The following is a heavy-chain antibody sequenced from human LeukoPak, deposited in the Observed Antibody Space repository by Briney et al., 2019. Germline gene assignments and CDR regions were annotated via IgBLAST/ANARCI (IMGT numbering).Heavy chain of an antibody. Sequence: PSETPSLTCTVSGGSISSHYWSWTRQPPGKGLEWIGYIYYSGSTNYNPSLKSRVTISVDTSKNQFFLKLNSVTAADTAVYYCARAERGYYDSSGHYGHWGQGTLVTVSS. CDR3: ARAERGYYDSSGHYGH. CDR2: IYYSGST. CDR1: GGSISSHY. D-gene: IGHD3-22*01. V-gene: IGHV4-59*08. J-gene: IGHJ4*02.